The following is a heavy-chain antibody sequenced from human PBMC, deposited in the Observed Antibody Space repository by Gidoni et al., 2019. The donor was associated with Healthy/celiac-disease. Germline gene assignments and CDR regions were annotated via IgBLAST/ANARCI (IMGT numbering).Heavy chain of an antibody. CDR1: GFTFSSYA. J-gene: IGHJ4*02. CDR3: ARDLGGVFGFINDY. V-gene: IGHV3-30*04. Sequence: QVQLVESGGGVVQPGRSLRLSCAASGFTFSSYAMHWVRQAPGKGLEGVAVISYDGSNKYYADSVKGRFTISRDNSKNTLYLQMNSLRAEDTAVYYCARDLGGVFGFINDYWGQGTLVTVSS. CDR2: ISYDGSNK. D-gene: IGHD3-10*01.